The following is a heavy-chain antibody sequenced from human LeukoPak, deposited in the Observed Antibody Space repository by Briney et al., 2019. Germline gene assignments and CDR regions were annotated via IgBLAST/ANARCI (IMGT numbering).Heavy chain of an antibody. Sequence: GGSLRLSCAVSGFTFSTYWMSWVRQAPGNGLEWVANIKQDGSAKYYVDSVKGRFTISRDNAKNPLYLQMNSLRPEDTGVYYCATSSAAPANMWGQGTLVTVSS. CDR1: GFTFSTYW. CDR3: ATSSAAPANM. J-gene: IGHJ4*02. D-gene: IGHD2-2*01. V-gene: IGHV3-7*01. CDR2: IKQDGSAK.